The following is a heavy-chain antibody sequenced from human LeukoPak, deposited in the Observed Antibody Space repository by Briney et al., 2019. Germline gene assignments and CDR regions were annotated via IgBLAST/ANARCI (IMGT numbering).Heavy chain of an antibody. CDR2: INPSGGST. D-gene: IGHD6-13*01. CDR3: ARGHQRYSSSWYLGY. CDR1: GYTFTSYY. Sequence: WASVKVSCKASGYTFTSYYMHWVRQAPGRGLEWMGIINPSGGSTSYAQKFQGRVTMTRDTSTSTVYMELSSLRSEDTAVYYCARGHQRYSSSWYLGYWGQGTLVTVSS. J-gene: IGHJ4*02. V-gene: IGHV1-46*01.